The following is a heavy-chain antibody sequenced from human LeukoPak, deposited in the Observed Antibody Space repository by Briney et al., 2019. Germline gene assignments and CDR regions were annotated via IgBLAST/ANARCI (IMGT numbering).Heavy chain of an antibody. J-gene: IGHJ3*02. V-gene: IGHV3-21*01. Sequence: PGGSLRLSCAASEFTFSSYNMNWVRQAPGKGLEWVSSISSFSSYIYYADSVKGRFTISRDNAKNSLYLQMNSLRAEDTAVYYCARDKLYYYDSADAFDIWGQGTMVTVSS. CDR3: ARDKLYYYDSADAFDI. CDR1: EFTFSSYN. CDR2: ISSFSSYI. D-gene: IGHD3-22*01.